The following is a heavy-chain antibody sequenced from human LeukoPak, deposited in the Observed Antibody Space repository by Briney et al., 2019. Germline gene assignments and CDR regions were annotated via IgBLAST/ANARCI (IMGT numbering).Heavy chain of an antibody. V-gene: IGHV4-34*01. Sequence: SETLSLTCAVYGGSFSGYYWSWIRQPPGKGLEWIGEINHSGSTNYNPSLKSRVAISVDTSKNQFSLKLSSVTAADTAVYYCARSYYDILTGYLNWFDPWGQGTLVTVSS. CDR3: ARSYYDILTGYLNWFDP. CDR2: INHSGST. J-gene: IGHJ5*02. D-gene: IGHD3-9*01. CDR1: GGSFSGYY.